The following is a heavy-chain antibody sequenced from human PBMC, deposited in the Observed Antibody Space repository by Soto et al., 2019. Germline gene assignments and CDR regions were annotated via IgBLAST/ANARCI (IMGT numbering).Heavy chain of an antibody. Sequence: QVQLVQSGAEVKKPGASVKVSCKASGYTFTSYGINWVRQAPGQGLEWMGWISGYNGNTKYAQKLQGRISVITDTSTSTAEMELRCLRSDATAVYYCASERDDSSWSSAEYIQQWGLGTLITVSS. CDR1: GYTFTSYG. CDR2: ISGYNGNT. J-gene: IGHJ1*01. CDR3: ASERDDSSWSSAEYIQQ. V-gene: IGHV1-18*04. D-gene: IGHD6-13*01.